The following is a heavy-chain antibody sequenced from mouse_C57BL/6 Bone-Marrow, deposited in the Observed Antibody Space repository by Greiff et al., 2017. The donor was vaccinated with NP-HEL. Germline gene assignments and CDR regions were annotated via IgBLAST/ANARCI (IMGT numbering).Heavy chain of an antibody. Sequence: QVQLQQPGAELVRPGTSVKLSCKASGYTFTSYWMHWVKQRPGQGLEWIGVIDPSDSYTNYNQKFKGKATLTVDTSSSTAYMQLGSLTSEDSAVYYCAGRWLLKFAYWGQGTLVTVSA. CDR2: IDPSDSYT. CDR1: GYTFTSYW. J-gene: IGHJ3*01. D-gene: IGHD2-3*01. V-gene: IGHV1-59*01. CDR3: AGRWLLKFAY.